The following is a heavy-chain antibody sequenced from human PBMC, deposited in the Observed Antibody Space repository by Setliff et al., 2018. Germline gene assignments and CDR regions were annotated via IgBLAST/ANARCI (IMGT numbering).Heavy chain of an antibody. Sequence: PSETLSLTCTVSGGSISSGSYYWSWIRQPAGKGLEWIGRIYTSGSTNYNPSLKSRVTISVDTSKNQFSLKLSSVTAADTAVYYCARDEGSSYFYGMDVWGQGTTVTVSS. D-gene: IGHD6-13*01. J-gene: IGHJ6*02. CDR2: IYTSGST. CDR3: ARDEGSSYFYGMDV. CDR1: GGSISSGSYY. V-gene: IGHV4-61*02.